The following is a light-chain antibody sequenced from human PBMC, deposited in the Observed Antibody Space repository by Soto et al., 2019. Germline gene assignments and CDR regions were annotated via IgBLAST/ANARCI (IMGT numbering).Light chain of an antibody. CDR2: GAS. CDR1: QRVSTSY. V-gene: IGKV3-20*01. J-gene: IGKJ2*01. CDR3: QQYGSSPPYT. Sequence: EIVLTQSPGTLSLSPGERVTLSCRASQRVSTSYLAWYQQKPGQAPRLLIYGASSRATGIPDRFSGSGSGTDFTLAISRLEPEVFAVYYCQQYGSSPPYTFGQGTKLEIK.